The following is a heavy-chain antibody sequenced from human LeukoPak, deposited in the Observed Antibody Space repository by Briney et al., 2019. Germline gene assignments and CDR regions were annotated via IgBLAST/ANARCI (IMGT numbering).Heavy chain of an antibody. CDR1: GFTFSSYS. CDR3: ARDFRRISEY. Sequence: PGGSLRLSCVASGFTFSSYSMNWIRQAPGKGLEWVSSISSDSSYIYYADSLKGRFTISRDNARNSLYLQTNSLSTGDTAVYYCARDFRRISEYWGQGTLVTVSS. V-gene: IGHV3-21*01. CDR2: ISSDSSYI. J-gene: IGHJ4*02. D-gene: IGHD3-16*02.